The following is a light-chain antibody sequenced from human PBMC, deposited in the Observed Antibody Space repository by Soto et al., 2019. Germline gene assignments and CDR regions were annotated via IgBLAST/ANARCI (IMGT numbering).Light chain of an antibody. CDR2: GAS. CDR3: RQYGSTPLT. CDR1: QSVITY. V-gene: IGKV3-20*01. Sequence: ESVLTHSPGTLSLSPGERATLSCRASQSVITYLAWYQQKPGQAPRLLIYGASSRATGIPDRFSGSGSGTDFTLTISRLEPEDVAVYYCRQYGSTPLTFGGGTKVDIK. J-gene: IGKJ4*01.